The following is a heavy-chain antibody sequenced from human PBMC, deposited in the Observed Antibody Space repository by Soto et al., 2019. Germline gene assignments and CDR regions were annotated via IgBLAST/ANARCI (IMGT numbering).Heavy chain of an antibody. CDR2: IYPGDSDT. V-gene: IGHV5-51*01. J-gene: IGHJ5*02. CDR1: GYSFTSYW. Sequence: GESLKISCKVSGYSFTSYWIGCVRQMPGKGLEWMGIIYPGDSDTRYSPSFQGQVTISADKSISTAYLQWSSLKASDTAMYYCARQYYYDSSPFDPWGQGTLVTVSS. CDR3: ARQYYYDSSPFDP. D-gene: IGHD3-22*01.